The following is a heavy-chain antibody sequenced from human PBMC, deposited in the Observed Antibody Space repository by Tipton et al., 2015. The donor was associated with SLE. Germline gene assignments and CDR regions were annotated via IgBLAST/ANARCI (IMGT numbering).Heavy chain of an antibody. Sequence: TLSLTCTVSGGSISSSSYYWGWIRQPPGKGLEWIGSIYYSGSTYYNPSLKSRVTISVDTSKNQFSLKLSSVTAADTAVYYCARGISVVIAKPFLDSWGQGTLVNVSS. D-gene: IGHD2-21*01. CDR3: ARGISVVIAKPFLDS. CDR1: GGSISSSSYY. J-gene: IGHJ4*02. V-gene: IGHV4-39*07. CDR2: IYYSGST.